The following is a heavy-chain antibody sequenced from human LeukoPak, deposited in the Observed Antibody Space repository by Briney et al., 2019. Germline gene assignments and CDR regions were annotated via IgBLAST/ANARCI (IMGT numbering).Heavy chain of an antibody. CDR3: ARDDSRLAVANRIPDYFDY. D-gene: IGHD6-19*01. CDR1: GFTFSSYA. J-gene: IGHJ4*02. Sequence: PSGGSLRLSCAASGFTFSSYAMHWVRQAPGKGLEWVAVISYDGSNKYYADSVKGRFTISRDNSKNTLYLQMNSLRAEDTAVYYCARDDSRLAVANRIPDYFDYWGQGTLVTVSS. V-gene: IGHV3-30*04. CDR2: ISYDGSNK.